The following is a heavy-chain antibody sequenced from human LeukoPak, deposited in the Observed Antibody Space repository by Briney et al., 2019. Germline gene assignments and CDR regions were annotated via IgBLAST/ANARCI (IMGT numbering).Heavy chain of an antibody. V-gene: IGHV4-38-2*02. CDR3: AREVITMVRGVISVYYYGMDV. D-gene: IGHD3-10*01. J-gene: IGHJ6*02. CDR2: IYHSGST. Sequence: SETLSLTCTVSGYSISSGYYWGWIRQPPGKGLEWVGSIYHSGSTYYNPSLKSRVTISVDTSKNQFSLKLSSVTAADTAVYYCAREVITMVRGVISVYYYGMDVWGQGTTVTVSS. CDR1: GYSISSGYY.